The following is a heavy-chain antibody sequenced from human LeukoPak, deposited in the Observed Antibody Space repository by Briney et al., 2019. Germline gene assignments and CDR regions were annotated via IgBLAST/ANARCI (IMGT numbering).Heavy chain of an antibody. CDR2: MNPISGDT. D-gene: IGHD3-10*01. CDR1: GYAFTSYD. Sequence: SVKVSCPASGYAFTSYDINWVRQATGQGLEWMGWMNPISGDTGYALQFQGRVTMSRNTSISTAYMELGSLRPGDTAVYYCARVPRRGERFDPWGQGTLVTVSS. CDR3: ARVPRRGERFDP. V-gene: IGHV1-8*01. J-gene: IGHJ5*02.